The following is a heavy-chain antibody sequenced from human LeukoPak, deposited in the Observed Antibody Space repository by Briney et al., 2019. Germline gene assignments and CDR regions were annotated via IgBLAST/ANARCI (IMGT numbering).Heavy chain of an antibody. D-gene: IGHD3-22*01. CDR3: ARDRGGYYYDSSGYFDL. CDR2: IYYSGST. Sequence: SETLSLTCTVSGGSISSGGYYWSWIRQHPGKGLEWIGHIYYSGSTYYNPSLKSRVTISVDTSKNQFSLKLSSVTAADTAVYYCARDRGGYYYDSSGYFDLWGRGTLVTVSS. CDR1: GGSISSGGYY. V-gene: IGHV4-31*03. J-gene: IGHJ2*01.